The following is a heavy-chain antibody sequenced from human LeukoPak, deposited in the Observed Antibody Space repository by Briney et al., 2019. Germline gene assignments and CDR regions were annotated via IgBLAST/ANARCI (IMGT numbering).Heavy chain of an antibody. D-gene: IGHD5-18*01. Sequence: GGSLRLSCAASGFTFTNSAMNWVRQAPGKGLEWVSSINDVASHIYYADSVKGRFTISRDNAKNSVSLQMNNLRAEDTGVYFCARDWVRGYSYWYFDYWGQGTLVTVSS. CDR1: GFTFTNSA. CDR2: INDVASHI. J-gene: IGHJ4*02. CDR3: ARDWVRGYSYWYFDY. V-gene: IGHV3-21*04.